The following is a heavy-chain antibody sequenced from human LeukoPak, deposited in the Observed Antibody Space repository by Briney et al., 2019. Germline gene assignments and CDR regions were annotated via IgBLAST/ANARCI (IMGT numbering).Heavy chain of an antibody. CDR1: GGSISSGSYY. J-gene: IGHJ4*02. D-gene: IGHD1-1*01. CDR2: IYTSGST. Sequence: PSQTLSLTCTVSGGSISSGSYYWRWIRQPAGKGLEWIGRIYTSGSTNYNPSLKSRVTISVDTSKNQFSLKLSSVTAADTAVYYCARGVQLERLPATQFDYWGQGTLVTVSS. V-gene: IGHV4-61*02. CDR3: ARGVQLERLPATQFDY.